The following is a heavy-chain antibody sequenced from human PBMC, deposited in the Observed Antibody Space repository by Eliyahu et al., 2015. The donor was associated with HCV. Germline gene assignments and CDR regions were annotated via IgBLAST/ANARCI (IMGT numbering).Heavy chain of an antibody. CDR2: IVPNFGTA. CDR1: GGRITSYA. J-gene: IGHJ3*02. V-gene: IGHV1-69*01. Sequence: QMQLVQSGAEVKKPGSSVKVSCKAXGGRITSYAXXWVRQAPGQGLEWMGDIVPNFGTANYAQKFQDRVTITADGSTNTVYMEVISLRSQDTAVYYCARDSYYYDTSGYTDSFDIWGQGTMVTVSS. D-gene: IGHD3-22*01. CDR3: ARDSYYYDTSGYTDSFDI.